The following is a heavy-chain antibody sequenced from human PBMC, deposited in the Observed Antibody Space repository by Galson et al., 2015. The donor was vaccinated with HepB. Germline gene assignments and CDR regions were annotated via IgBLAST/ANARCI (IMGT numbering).Heavy chain of an antibody. J-gene: IGHJ4*02. V-gene: IGHV3-74*01. D-gene: IGHD2-15*01. CDR2: INSDGSNT. Sequence: SLRLSCAASGFTFSNYWMHWVRQAPGKGLVWVSRINSDGSNTGYADSVKGRFTISRDNAKNTLYLQMNSLRAEDTAVYYCAKDWVSVCSPWDYWGPVTLVTVSS. CDR1: GFTFSNYW. CDR3: AKDWVSVCSPWDY.